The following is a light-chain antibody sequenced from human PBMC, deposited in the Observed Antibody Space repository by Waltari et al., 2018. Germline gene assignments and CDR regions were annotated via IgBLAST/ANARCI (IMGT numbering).Light chain of an antibody. CDR3: QQYITSPVT. V-gene: IGKV4-1*01. J-gene: IGKJ5*01. CDR1: QTVMYFSNNKDY. CDR2: WAS. Sequence: DIVMTQSPDPLAVSLGEWATINCKSSQTVMYFSNNKDYLAWYQQKPGQPPKLLIYWASTRESGVPDRFSGSGSATNFTLTIISLQAEDVAVYWCQQYITSPVTFGQGTRLEIK.